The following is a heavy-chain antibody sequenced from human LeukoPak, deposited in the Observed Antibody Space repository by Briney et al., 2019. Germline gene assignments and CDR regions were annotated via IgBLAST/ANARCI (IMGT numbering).Heavy chain of an antibody. CDR3: ARERWEEDYDFWSGPPEAFDI. V-gene: IGHV4-34*01. D-gene: IGHD3-3*01. CDR1: GGSFSGYY. Sequence: PSETLSLTCAVYGGSFSGYYRSWIRQPPGKGLEWIGEINHSGSTNYNPSLKSRVTISVDTSKNQFSLKLSSVTAADTAVYYCARERWEEDYDFWSGPPEAFDIWGQGTMVTVSS. J-gene: IGHJ3*02. CDR2: INHSGST.